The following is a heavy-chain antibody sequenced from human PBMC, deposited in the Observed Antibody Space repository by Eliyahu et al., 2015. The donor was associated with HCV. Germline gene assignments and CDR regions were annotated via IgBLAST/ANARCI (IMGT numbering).Heavy chain of an antibody. CDR2: TXKDGXSE. D-gene: IGHD1-1*01. CDR1: GFIFSDYP. CDR3: ARERQRGPFSDKDLYGIDY. V-gene: IGHV3-30*04. J-gene: IGHJ4*02. Sequence: QVRLVESGGGVVQPGRSLRLSCAASGFIFSDYPLHWVRQAPGKGLEWVXXTXKDGXSEYFLSSVEGRFTISRDNSNNRLYLEMNSLRDEDTGVYYCARERQRGPFSDKDLYGIDYWGQGTVVTVSS.